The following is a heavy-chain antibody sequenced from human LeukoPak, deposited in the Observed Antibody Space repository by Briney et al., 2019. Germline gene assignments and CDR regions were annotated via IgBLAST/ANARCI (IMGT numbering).Heavy chain of an antibody. CDR1: GYSISSGYY. J-gene: IGHJ5*02. CDR3: ARDPVGDTDL. V-gene: IGHV4-38-2*02. D-gene: IGHD2-21*02. Sequence: SETLSLTCAVSGYSISSGYYWGWIRQPPGKGLEWTGSIYHSGSTYYNPSLKSRVTISVDTSKNQFSLKLSSVTAADTAVYYCARDPVGDTDLWGQGTLVTVSS. CDR2: IYHSGST.